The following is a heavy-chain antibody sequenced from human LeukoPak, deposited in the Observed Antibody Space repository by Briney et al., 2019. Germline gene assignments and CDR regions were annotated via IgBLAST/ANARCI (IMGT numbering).Heavy chain of an antibody. CDR3: ARRAGAYSHPYDY. J-gene: IGHJ4*02. Sequence: GASLRLSCTVSGFTFSSNSMSWVRQAPGKGLEWVSFIYSDNTHYSDSVKGRFTISRDNSKNTLYLQMNSLRAENTAVYYCARRAGAYSHPYDYWGQGTLVTVSS. D-gene: IGHD4/OR15-4a*01. V-gene: IGHV3-53*01. CDR1: GFTFSSNS. CDR2: IYSDNT.